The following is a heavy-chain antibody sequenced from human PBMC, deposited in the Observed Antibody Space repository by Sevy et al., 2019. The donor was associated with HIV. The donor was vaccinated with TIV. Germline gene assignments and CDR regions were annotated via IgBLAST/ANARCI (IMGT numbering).Heavy chain of an antibody. Sequence: GGSLRLSCAASGFTVSSNYMSWVRQAPGKGLEWVSVIYSGGSTYYADSVKGRFTISWDDPKNTPYLQMNSLRAEDTAVYYCAGGNDHVGAAAGTKGGHDAFDIWGQGTMVTVSS. CDR1: GFTVSSNY. CDR3: AGGNDHVGAAAGTKGGHDAFDI. J-gene: IGHJ3*02. CDR2: IYSGGST. D-gene: IGHD6-13*01. V-gene: IGHV3-53*01.